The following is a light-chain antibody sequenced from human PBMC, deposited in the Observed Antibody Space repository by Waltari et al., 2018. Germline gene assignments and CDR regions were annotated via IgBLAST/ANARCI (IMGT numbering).Light chain of an antibody. J-gene: IGLJ3*02. CDR1: NTNVVCEA. V-gene: IGLV10-54*04. CDR2: RNN. CDR3: SAWDGSLRGWV. Sequence: QAWLTQPPPVSKGLSQTATPTCIGNNTNVVCEAAAWLQQHQGHPPKLLSYRNNNRPSGIEDRFSASRSGNTASLTITELQPEEEADYYCSAWDGSLRGWVFGGGTKLTVL.